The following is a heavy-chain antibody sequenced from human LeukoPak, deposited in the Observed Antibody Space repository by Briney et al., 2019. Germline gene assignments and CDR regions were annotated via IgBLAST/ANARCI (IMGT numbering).Heavy chain of an antibody. Sequence: GGSLRLSCAASGFTFSSYEMNWVRQVPGKGLEWVSYVSSSGSTIYYADSVKGRFTISRDNAKNSLYLQMNSLRSDDTALYYCARESESSGWYDYWGQGTLVTVSS. D-gene: IGHD6-19*01. J-gene: IGHJ4*02. V-gene: IGHV3-48*03. CDR2: VSSSGSTI. CDR3: ARESESSGWYDY. CDR1: GFTFSSYE.